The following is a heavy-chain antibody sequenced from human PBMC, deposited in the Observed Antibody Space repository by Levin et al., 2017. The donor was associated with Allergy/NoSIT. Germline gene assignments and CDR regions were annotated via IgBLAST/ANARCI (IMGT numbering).Heavy chain of an antibody. V-gene: IGHV4-59*01. J-gene: IGHJ3*02. Sequence: PSQTLSLTCTVSGGSISIFYWSWIRQPPGKGLEWIGYIHSSGRTNYNPSLKSRVTTPVDTSKNQFSLKLNSVTSADTAVYFCARDTGGFAFDIWGQGSLVTVSS. D-gene: IGHD1-26*01. CDR3: ARDTGGFAFDI. CDR1: GGSISIFY. CDR2: IHSSGRT.